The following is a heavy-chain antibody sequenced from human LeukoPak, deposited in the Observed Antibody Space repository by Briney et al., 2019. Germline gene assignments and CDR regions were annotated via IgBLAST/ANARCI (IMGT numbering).Heavy chain of an antibody. V-gene: IGHV5-51*01. Sequence: GESLKISCKGSGYSFTSYWIGWVRQMPGKGLEWMGIIYPGDSDTRYSPSFQGQVTISADKSISTAYLQWSSLKASDTAMYYCAREAENTNYDFWSGYRNDALDIWGQGTMVTVSS. CDR1: GYSFTSYW. CDR2: IYPGDSDT. J-gene: IGHJ3*02. D-gene: IGHD3-3*01. CDR3: AREAENTNYDFWSGYRNDALDI.